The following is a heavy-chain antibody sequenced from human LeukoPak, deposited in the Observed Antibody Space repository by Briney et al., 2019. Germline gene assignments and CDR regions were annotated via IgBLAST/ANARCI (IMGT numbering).Heavy chain of an antibody. J-gene: IGHJ4*02. CDR1: GYTFTDYY. CDR2: INPNDGDT. Sequence: ASVKVSCMASGYTFTDYYMHWVPQAPGQGLEWMGWINPNDGDTNYAQKFQGTVTMTRDTSISTAHMEVSRLRSDDTAVYYCARANFLYCSSSTCLFDYWGQGTLVTVSS. V-gene: IGHV1-2*02. CDR3: ARANFLYCSSSTCLFDY. D-gene: IGHD2-2*01.